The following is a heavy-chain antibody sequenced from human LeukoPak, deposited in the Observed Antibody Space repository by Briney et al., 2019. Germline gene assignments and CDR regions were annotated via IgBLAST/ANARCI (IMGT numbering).Heavy chain of an antibody. D-gene: IGHD3-10*01. CDR3: ARDLYYYGSGSLGY. J-gene: IGHJ4*02. CDR2: ISGSGGST. Sequence: PGGSLRLSCAASGFTFSSYAMSWVRQAPGKGLEWVSAISGSGGSTYYADSVRGRFTISRDNSNNTLYLQMNSLRAEDTAVYYCARDLYYYGSGSLGYWGQGTLLIVSS. CDR1: GFTFSSYA. V-gene: IGHV3-23*01.